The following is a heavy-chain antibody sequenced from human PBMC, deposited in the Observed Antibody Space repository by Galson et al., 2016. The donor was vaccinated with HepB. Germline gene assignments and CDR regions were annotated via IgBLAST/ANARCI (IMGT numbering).Heavy chain of an antibody. V-gene: IGHV3-21*01. Sequence: SLRLSCAASGFTFTTYSMNWVRRAPGQGLEWVSSISGSHSYIYYADSVKGRFTISRDNAKNSLYLQMNSLRAEDTAVYYCARESVCSSNGCWGYFDSWGPGTLGTVSS. CDR1: GFTFTTYS. CDR2: ISGSHSYI. D-gene: IGHD2-2*01. CDR3: ARESVCSSNGCWGYFDS. J-gene: IGHJ4*02.